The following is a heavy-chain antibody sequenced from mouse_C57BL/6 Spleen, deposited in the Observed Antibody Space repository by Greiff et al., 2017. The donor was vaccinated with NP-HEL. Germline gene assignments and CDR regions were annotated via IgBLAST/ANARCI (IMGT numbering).Heavy chain of an antibody. Sequence: QVQLQQSGPELVKPGASVKISCKASGYAFSSSWMNWVKQRPGKGLEWIGRIYPGDGDTNYNGKFKGKATLTADKSSSTAYMQLSSLTSEDSAVYVYARSTVGPNWYFDVWGTGTTVTVSS. V-gene: IGHV1-82*01. CDR1: GYAFSSSW. CDR3: ARSTVGPNWYFDV. D-gene: IGHD1-1*01. CDR2: IYPGDGDT. J-gene: IGHJ1*03.